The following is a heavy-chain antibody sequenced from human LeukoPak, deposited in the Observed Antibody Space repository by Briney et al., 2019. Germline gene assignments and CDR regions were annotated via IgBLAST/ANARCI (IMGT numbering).Heavy chain of an antibody. Sequence: GGSLRLSCAASGFTFSSYSMNWVRQAPGKGLEWVSYISSSSSTIYYADSLRGRFTISRDDAENSLYLQMNSLRAEDTAVYYCARDSPVTAAPIDYWGQGTLVTVSS. CDR1: GFTFSSYS. D-gene: IGHD2-2*01. V-gene: IGHV3-48*01. CDR2: ISSSSSTI. CDR3: ARDSPVTAAPIDY. J-gene: IGHJ4*02.